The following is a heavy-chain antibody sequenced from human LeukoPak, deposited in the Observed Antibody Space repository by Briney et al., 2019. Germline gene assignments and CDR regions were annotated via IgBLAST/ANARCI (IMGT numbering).Heavy chain of an antibody. Sequence: PGGSLRLSCAASGFTFKDYWMSWVRQAPGKGPEWVANINKEGNEEHFVDSVKGRFTVSRDNAKNSLFLQMNSLRVEDTAVYYCATYDNWVAGDVWGQGTTVTASS. CDR1: GFTFKDYW. D-gene: IGHD1-1*01. CDR2: INKEGNEE. V-gene: IGHV3-7*01. CDR3: ATYDNWVAGDV. J-gene: IGHJ6*02.